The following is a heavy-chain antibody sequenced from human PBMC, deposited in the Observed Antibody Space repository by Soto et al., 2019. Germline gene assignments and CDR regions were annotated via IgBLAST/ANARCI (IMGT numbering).Heavy chain of an antibody. J-gene: IGHJ6*02. CDR3: ARYFEASGMDV. CDR2: IIPIFGIA. CDR1: GGTFSGYT. D-gene: IGHD3-9*01. V-gene: IGHV1-69*02. Sequence: QVQLVQSGAEVKKPGSSVKVSCKASGGTFSGYTISWVRQAPGQGLEWMGRIIPIFGIANYAQKFRGRVTITADKSTGTAYMELSSLRSEDTAVYFCARYFEASGMDVWGQGTTVTVSS.